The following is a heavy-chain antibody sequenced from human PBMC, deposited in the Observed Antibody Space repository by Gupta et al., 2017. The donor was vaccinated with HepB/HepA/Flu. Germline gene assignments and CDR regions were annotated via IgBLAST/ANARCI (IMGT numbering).Heavy chain of an antibody. CDR2: IYSGGST. CDR1: GFTVSSNY. CDR3: ARASLADLWYFDL. J-gene: IGHJ2*01. Sequence: EVQLVESGGGLIQPGGSLRLSCAASGFTVSSNYMSWVRQAPGKGLEWVSVIYSGGSTYYADAVKGRFTISRDNSKNTLYLQMNSLRAEDTAVYYCARASLADLWYFDLWGRGTLVTVSS. V-gene: IGHV3-53*01.